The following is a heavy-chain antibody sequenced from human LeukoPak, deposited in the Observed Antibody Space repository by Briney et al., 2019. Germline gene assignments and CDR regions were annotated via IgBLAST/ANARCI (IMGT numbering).Heavy chain of an antibody. V-gene: IGHV3-30*04. CDR2: ISYDGSNK. D-gene: IGHD6-13*01. CDR3: ARDCPYSSSCLDY. J-gene: IGHJ4*02. CDR1: GFTFSSYA. Sequence: GGSLRLSCAASGFTFSSYAMHWVRQAPGKGLEWVAVISYDGSNKYYADSVKGRFTISRDNSKNTLYLQMNSLRAEDTAVYYCARDCPYSSSCLDYWGQGTLVTVSS.